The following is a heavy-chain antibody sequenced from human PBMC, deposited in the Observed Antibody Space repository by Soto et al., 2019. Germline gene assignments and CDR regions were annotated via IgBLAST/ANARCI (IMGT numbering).Heavy chain of an antibody. CDR2: SRNKANSYST. CDR3: ARASTAPQDFDY. J-gene: IGHJ4*02. Sequence: EVQLVESGGGMVQPGGSLRLSCAASGFIFSDHYVDWVRQAPGKGLEWVGRSRNKANSYSTEYAASVKGRFTISRDDSKISLYLQMDSLKTEDTAIYYCARASTAPQDFDYWGLGTLVTVSS. V-gene: IGHV3-72*01. D-gene: IGHD2-2*01. CDR1: GFIFSDHY.